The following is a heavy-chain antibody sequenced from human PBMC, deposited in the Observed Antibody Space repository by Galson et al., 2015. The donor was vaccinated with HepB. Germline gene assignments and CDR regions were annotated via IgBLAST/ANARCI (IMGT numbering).Heavy chain of an antibody. J-gene: IGHJ3*02. V-gene: IGHV1-2*05. CDR3: ARGGGAYYYGSGTWDAFDI. D-gene: IGHD3-10*01. Sequence: SVKVSCKASGYTFTGYYMHWVRQAPGQGLEWMGRINPNSGGTNYAQKFQGRVTMTRDTSISTAYMELSRLRSDDTVVYYCARGGGAYYYGSGTWDAFDIWSQGTIVTVSS. CDR1: GYTFTGYY. CDR2: INPNSGGT.